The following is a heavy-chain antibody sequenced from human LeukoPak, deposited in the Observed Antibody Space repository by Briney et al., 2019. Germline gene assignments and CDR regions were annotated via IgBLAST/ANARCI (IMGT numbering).Heavy chain of an antibody. CDR3: ARRSDSGSDDGEDYFDY. CDR1: GGSIYSTSFY. CDR2: MYYDGST. J-gene: IGHJ4*02. Sequence: PSETLSLTCTVSGGSIYSTSFYWGWIRQPPGKGLEWIGSMYYDGSTYYNPSLKSRVTISVDTSKNHSSLNLTSVTAADTAVYFCARRSDSGSDDGEDYFDYWGQGTLVTVSS. V-gene: IGHV4-39*02. D-gene: IGHD1-26*01.